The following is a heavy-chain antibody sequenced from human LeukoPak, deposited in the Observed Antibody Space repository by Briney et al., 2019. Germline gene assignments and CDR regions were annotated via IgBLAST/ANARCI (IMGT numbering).Heavy chain of an antibody. V-gene: IGHV4-4*02. CDR3: ARDYCTSTACPNWFDP. J-gene: IGHJ5*02. CDR2: IYHSGST. Sequence: NPSETLSLTCAVSGGSISSSYWWSWIRQPPGKGLEWIGEIYHSGSTNYNLSLKSRVTISVDKSKNQFSLKLNSVTAADTAVYYCARDYCTSTACPNWFDPWGQGTLVTVSS. CDR1: GGSISSSYW. D-gene: IGHD2-2*01.